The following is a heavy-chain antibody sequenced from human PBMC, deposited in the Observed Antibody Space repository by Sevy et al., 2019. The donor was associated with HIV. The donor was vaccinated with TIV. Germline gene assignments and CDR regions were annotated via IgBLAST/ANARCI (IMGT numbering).Heavy chain of an antibody. CDR1: GFPFSSYA. D-gene: IGHD4-17*01. V-gene: IGHV3-23*01. J-gene: IGHJ5*02. CDR2: ISGSGGSA. CDR3: AKGLRGTTTNNWFDP. Sequence: GGSLRLSCAASGFPFSSYAMSWVRQAPGKGLEWVSTISGSGGSAYYADSVKGRFTISRDNSKNTLFLQMHSLRAEDTAVYYCAKGLRGTTTNNWFDPWGQGTLVTFSS.